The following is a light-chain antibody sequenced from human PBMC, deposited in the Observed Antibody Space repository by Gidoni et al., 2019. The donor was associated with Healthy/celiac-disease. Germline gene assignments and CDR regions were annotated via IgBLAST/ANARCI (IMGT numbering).Light chain of an antibody. V-gene: IGKV4-1*01. CDR2: WAA. CDR1: QSVLYSSNNKNY. CDR3: QQYYSTPLT. Sequence: DIVMTQSPDSLAVSLGERATINCKSSQSVLYSSNNKNYLAWYQQKPGQPPKLLIYWAATRESREFPDRFSGSGSGTDFTLTTSSLQAEDVAVYYCQQYYSTPLTFGGGTKVEIK. J-gene: IGKJ4*01.